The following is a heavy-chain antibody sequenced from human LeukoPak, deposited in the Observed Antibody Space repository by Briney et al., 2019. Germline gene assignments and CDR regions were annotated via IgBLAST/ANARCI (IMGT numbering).Heavy chain of an antibody. Sequence: SDTLSLPCTVSGHPVSDSIHYWRRIPQPPGKGLEWICNIYYNGSTYSNPSLRSRVTMSVDTSKTQFSLKMTSVTAPDRAVHFCARLTKGLFFDYAFDFWGQGNLLSVSS. V-gene: IGHV4-39*01. CDR2: IYYNGST. D-gene: IGHD3/OR15-3a*01. CDR1: GHPVSDSIHY. J-gene: IGHJ4*02. CDR3: ARLTKGLFFDYAFDF.